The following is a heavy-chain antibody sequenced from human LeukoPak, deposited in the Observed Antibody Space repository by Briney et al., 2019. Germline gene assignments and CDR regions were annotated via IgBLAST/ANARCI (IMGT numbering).Heavy chain of an antibody. CDR2: IYWDDDM. D-gene: IGHD3-9*01. V-gene: IGHV2-5*02. CDR3: AHSPPYYDILTGYQITEYMDV. Sequence: SGPTLVNPTQTLTLTCTFSGFSLSTSGVGVGWIRQPPGKALEWLALIYWDDDMRYSPSLKSRLTITKDTSKNQVVLTMTNMDPVDTATYYCAHSPPYYDILTGYQITEYMDVWGKGTTVTVSS. J-gene: IGHJ6*03. CDR1: GFSLSTSGVG.